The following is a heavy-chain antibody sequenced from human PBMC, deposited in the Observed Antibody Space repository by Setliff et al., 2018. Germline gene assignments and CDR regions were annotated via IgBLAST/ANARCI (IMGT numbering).Heavy chain of an antibody. V-gene: IGHV1-2*02. CDR1: GYTFKTYG. CDR3: ETVRGGWSSILDY. CDR2: INPKSGGT. Sequence: GASVKVSCKASGYTFKTYGFTWVRQAPGQGLEWMGWINPKSGGTRYEQKFQGRVTMTRETSISTAYMELSSLRSDDTAVYYCETVRGGWSSILDYWGQGTLVTVSS. J-gene: IGHJ4*02. D-gene: IGHD6-19*01.